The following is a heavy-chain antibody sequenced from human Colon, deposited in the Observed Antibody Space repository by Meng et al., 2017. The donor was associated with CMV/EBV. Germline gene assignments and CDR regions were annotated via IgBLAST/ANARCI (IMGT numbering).Heavy chain of an antibody. Sequence: SGETSTAYAMSWVRQAPGRGLEWMGWINTNTGNPTYAQGFTGRFVFSFDTSINTAYLDIRSLKIEDTAVYFCALEDILTGQYSFDYWGQGSLVTVSS. CDR1: GETSTAYA. J-gene: IGHJ4*02. D-gene: IGHD3-9*01. CDR3: ALEDILTGQYSFDY. V-gene: IGHV7-4-1*01. CDR2: INTNTGNP.